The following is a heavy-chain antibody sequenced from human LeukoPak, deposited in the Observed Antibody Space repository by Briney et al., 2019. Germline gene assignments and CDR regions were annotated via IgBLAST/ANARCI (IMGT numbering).Heavy chain of an antibody. D-gene: IGHD2-2*01. J-gene: IGHJ1*01. V-gene: IGHV1-69*13. Sequence: SVTVSCMASGGTFSSYAISWVRQAPGQGLEWVGEICLIFGTANSAQTFQGRVTISAEQSPSTPCIGQSSLGSEDTAVYCCTRDHCSSTSCYLYFQHWGQGTLVTASS. CDR3: TRDHCSSTSCYLYFQH. CDR1: GGTFSSYA. CDR2: ICLIFGTA.